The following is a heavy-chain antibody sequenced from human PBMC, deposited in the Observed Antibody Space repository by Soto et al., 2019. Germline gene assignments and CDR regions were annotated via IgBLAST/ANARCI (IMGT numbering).Heavy chain of an antibody. CDR1: GLTFSSYA. V-gene: IGHV3-23*01. CDR3: AKRPKSKRYFDWSWTIDY. J-gene: IGHJ4*02. CDR2: ISGSGGST. Sequence: GSLRLCCAASGLTFSSYAMSWVRQAPGKGLEWVSAISGSGGSTYYADSVKGRFTISRDNSKNTLYLQMNSLRAEDTAVYYCAKRPKSKRYFDWSWTIDYWGQGTLVTVSS. D-gene: IGHD3-9*01.